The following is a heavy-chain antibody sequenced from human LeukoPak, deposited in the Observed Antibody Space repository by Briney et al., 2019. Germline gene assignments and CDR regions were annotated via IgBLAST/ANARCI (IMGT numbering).Heavy chain of an antibody. Sequence: PGGSLRLSCAASGFTFSSYAMYWVRQAPGKGLEWVAVISYDGSNKYYADSVKGRFTISRDNSKNTLYLQMNSLRAEDTAVYYCARGPDGSGSLFSVDYWGQGTLVTVSS. CDR3: ARGPDGSGSLFSVDY. CDR1: GFTFSSYA. CDR2: ISYDGSNK. D-gene: IGHD3-10*01. V-gene: IGHV3-30*04. J-gene: IGHJ4*02.